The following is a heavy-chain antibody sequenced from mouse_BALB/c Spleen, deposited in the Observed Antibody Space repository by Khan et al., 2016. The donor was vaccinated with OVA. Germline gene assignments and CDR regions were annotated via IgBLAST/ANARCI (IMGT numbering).Heavy chain of an antibody. J-gene: IGHJ3*01. CDR2: ISTGGSYT. V-gene: IGHV5-6*01. CDR1: GFTFSTYG. D-gene: IGHD1-1*01. Sequence: EVELVESGGDLVKPGGSLKLSCAASGFTFSTYGMSWVRQTPDKRLEWVATISTGGSYTYYPDSVKGRFTISRDNAKNTLYLQMSSLKSEDTAMFYCARLAYYYGSEGFAYWGQGTLVTGSA. CDR3: ARLAYYYGSEGFAY.